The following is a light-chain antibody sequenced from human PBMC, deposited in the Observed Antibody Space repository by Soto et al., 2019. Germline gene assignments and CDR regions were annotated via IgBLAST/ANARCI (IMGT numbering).Light chain of an antibody. J-gene: IGKJ1*01. CDR3: QQYNNWPPWT. V-gene: IGKV3-15*01. Sequence: EIVLTQSPATLSVSPGGRATLSCRASQSVNINLAWYQQKPGQSPRLLVYGSSTRATGSPARFSGRGSGTDFTLTISRLEPEDFAVYYCQQYNNWPPWTFGQGTKV. CDR2: GSS. CDR1: QSVNIN.